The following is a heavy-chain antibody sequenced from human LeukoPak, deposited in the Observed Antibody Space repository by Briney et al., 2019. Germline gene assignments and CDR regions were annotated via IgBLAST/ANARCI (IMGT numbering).Heavy chain of an antibody. CDR3: ARGGWYPESFQH. V-gene: IGHV4-61*05. J-gene: IGHJ1*01. Sequence: SETLSLTCTVSGGSMSSSSYYWGWIRQPPGRGLEWIGYIYYSGSTNYNPSLKSRVTISVDTSKNQFSLKLSSVTAADTAVYYCARGGWYPESFQHWGQGALVTVSS. CDR1: GGSMSSSSYY. D-gene: IGHD6-19*01. CDR2: IYYSGST.